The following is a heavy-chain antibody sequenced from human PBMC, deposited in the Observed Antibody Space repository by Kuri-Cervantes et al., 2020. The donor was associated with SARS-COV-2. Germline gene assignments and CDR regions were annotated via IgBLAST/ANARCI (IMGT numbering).Heavy chain of an antibody. CDR3: ARGSGVPAAGLDI. CDR2: INPSGGST. CDR1: GYTFTSYY. J-gene: IGHJ3*02. V-gene: IGHV1-46*01. D-gene: IGHD2-2*01. Sequence: ASVKVSCKASGYTFTSYYMHWVRQAPGQGLEWMGIINPSGGSTSYAQKFQGRVTMTRDTPTSTVYMELSSLRSEHTAVYYCARGSGVPAAGLDIWGQGTMVTVSS.